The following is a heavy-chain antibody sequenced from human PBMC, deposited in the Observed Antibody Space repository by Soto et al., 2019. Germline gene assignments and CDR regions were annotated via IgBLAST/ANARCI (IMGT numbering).Heavy chain of an antibody. CDR2: ISGSGGST. J-gene: IGHJ4*02. V-gene: IGHV3-23*01. Sequence: PGGSLRLSCAASGFTFSSYAMSWVRQAPGKGLEWVSAISGSGGSTYYADSVKGRFTISRDNSKNTLYLQMNSLRAEDTAVYYCAKDRSSADGYFDWLYYEYWGQGTLVTVSS. CDR3: AKDRSSADGYFDWLYYEY. CDR1: GFTFSSYA. D-gene: IGHD3-9*01.